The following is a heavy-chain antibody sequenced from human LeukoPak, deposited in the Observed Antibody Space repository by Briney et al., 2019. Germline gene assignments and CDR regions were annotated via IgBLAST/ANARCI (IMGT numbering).Heavy chain of an antibody. Sequence: SETLSLTCALYGGSFSDYYWSWIRQPPGKGLEWIGGINPSGSTKYNPSLKSRVTMSVDTSKNQFSLKLSSVAAADTAVYYCARDLRYGSGPVWYGMDFWGQGTTVTVSS. CDR1: GGSFSDYY. J-gene: IGHJ6*02. D-gene: IGHD3-10*01. V-gene: IGHV4-34*01. CDR3: ARDLRYGSGPVWYGMDF. CDR2: INPSGST.